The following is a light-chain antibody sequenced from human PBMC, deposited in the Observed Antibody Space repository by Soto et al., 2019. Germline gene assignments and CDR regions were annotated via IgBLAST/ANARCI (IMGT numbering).Light chain of an antibody. J-gene: IGKJ1*01. CDR2: DVS. Sequence: DIQITHSPSTLSASVVDTVTITFLASQRISGWLAWHQQKPGKAPKLLIYDVSALKRGVPPRFSGSGSGTEFTLTISSLQPEDFATYYCQKYDSFSVKFGQGTKVDIK. CDR3: QKYDSFSVK. CDR1: QRISGW. V-gene: IGKV1-5*01.